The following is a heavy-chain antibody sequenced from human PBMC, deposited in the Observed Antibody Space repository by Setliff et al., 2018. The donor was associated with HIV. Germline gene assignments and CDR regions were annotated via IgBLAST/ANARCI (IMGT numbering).Heavy chain of an antibody. CDR1: SGSFTGYY. CDR3: ARGGYCNSVNCDRWRNFDY. CDR2: INRFGIT. Sequence: PSETLSLTCAVYSGSFTGYYWTWIRQPPGKGLEWIGEINRFGITNYNPSLKSRLTLSVDTSKNQFSLNVNSVTAADTAVYYCARGGYCNSVNCDRWRNFDYWSQGMLVTVSS. V-gene: IGHV4-34*01. J-gene: IGHJ4*02. D-gene: IGHD2-15*01.